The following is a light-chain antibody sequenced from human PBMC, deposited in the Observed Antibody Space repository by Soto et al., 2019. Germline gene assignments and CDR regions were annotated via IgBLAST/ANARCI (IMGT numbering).Light chain of an antibody. V-gene: IGKV3-20*01. CDR2: SAT. J-gene: IGKJ4*01. Sequence: EIVLTQSPGTLSLSPGERATLSCRASQSVPSTYLAWYQQKPGQAPRLLIYSATNRATGIPDRFSGSGSGTDFIRPISRLEPAYLAVYYCQQGLTFGGGTKVEIK. CDR1: QSVPSTY. CDR3: QQGLT.